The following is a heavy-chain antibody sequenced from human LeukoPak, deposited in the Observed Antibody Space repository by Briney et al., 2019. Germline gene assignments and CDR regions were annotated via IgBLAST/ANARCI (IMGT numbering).Heavy chain of an antibody. J-gene: IGHJ4*02. D-gene: IGHD3-10*01. CDR2: IYYSGST. CDR3: ARDPSYFGGYFDY. V-gene: IGHV4-59*01. CDR1: GGSINNYY. Sequence: SETLSLTCTVSGGSINNYYWSWIRQPPGKGLEWIGYIYYSGSTNYNPSLKGRVTISVDTSKNQFSLKLSSVTAADTAVYYCARDPSYFGGYFDYWGQGTLVAVSS.